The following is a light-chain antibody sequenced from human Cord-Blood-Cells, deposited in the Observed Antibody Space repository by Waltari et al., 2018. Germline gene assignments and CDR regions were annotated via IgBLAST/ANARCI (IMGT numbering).Light chain of an antibody. CDR1: QSVSSY. J-gene: IGKJ5*01. Sequence: ELVLTQSPATLSLSPGERATLSCRASQSVSSYLAWYQQKPGQAPRLLIYDASNSSTGIPARFSGSGAGTDCTLTISSLEPEDFAVYYCQQRSNWPRITFGQGTRLEIK. CDR3: QQRSNWPRIT. V-gene: IGKV3-11*01. CDR2: DAS.